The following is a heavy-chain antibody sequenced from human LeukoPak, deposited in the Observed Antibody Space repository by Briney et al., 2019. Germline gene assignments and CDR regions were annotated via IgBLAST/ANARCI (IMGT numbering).Heavy chain of an antibody. CDR1: GASIISYY. D-gene: IGHD6-6*01. Sequence: SETLSLTCTVSGASIISYYWSWIRQPPGKGLEWIGYIYYSGGANYNPSLKGRATVSLDTSKNQFFLNLASVAAADSAVYYCARVVAAPRTNWFDPWGQGTLVTVSS. V-gene: IGHV4-59*01. CDR3: ARVVAAPRTNWFDP. CDR2: IYYSGGA. J-gene: IGHJ5*02.